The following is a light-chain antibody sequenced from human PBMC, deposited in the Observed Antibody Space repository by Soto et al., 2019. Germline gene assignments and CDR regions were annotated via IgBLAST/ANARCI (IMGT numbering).Light chain of an antibody. V-gene: IGKV1-39*01. Sequence: DIQMTQSPSSLSASVGDRVTITCRASQSISTYLNWYQQKPGKAPKLLIYGASSLQSGVPSRFSGSGSGTDFTLAISSLQPVDFATYYCQHSYNTPRTFGQGTKVEIK. J-gene: IGKJ1*01. CDR1: QSISTY. CDR3: QHSYNTPRT. CDR2: GAS.